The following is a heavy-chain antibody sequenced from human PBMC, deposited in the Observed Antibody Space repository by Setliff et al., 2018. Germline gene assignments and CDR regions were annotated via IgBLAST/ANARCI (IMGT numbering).Heavy chain of an antibody. CDR3: ARADYSSSLHYFDC. V-gene: IGHV1-69*10. CDR1: GGTFSSYA. CDR2: IIPILGNV. D-gene: IGHD6-13*01. Sequence: SVKVSCKASGGTFSSYAISWVRQAPGQGLEWMGGIIPILGNVIYAENFQGRVTVTTDTFTNTGYMELRSLRSDDTAFYYCARADYSSSLHYFDCWGQGTLVTVSS. J-gene: IGHJ4*02.